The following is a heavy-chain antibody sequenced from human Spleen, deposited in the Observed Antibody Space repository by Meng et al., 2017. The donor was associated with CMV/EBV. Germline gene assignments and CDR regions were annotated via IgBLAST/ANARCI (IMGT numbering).Heavy chain of an antibody. CDR2: INPNSGGT. CDR3: ARGEEPYGSSGYYYG. J-gene: IGHJ4*02. D-gene: IGHD3-22*01. CDR1: GYTFTGYY. V-gene: IGHV1-2*02. Sequence: ASVKVSCKASGYTFTGYYMHWVRQAPGQGLEWMGWINPNSGGTNYAQKFQGRVTMTRDTSISTAYMELSRLRSDDTAVYYCARGEEPYGSSGYYYGWGQGTLVTDSS.